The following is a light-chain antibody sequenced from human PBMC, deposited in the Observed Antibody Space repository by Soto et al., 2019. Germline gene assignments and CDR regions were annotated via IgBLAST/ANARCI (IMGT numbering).Light chain of an antibody. J-gene: IGKJ4*01. CDR1: QGIRSD. Sequence: DIKLTQYPSFLSASVGDRVTITCRASQGIRSDLAWYQQKPGKAPNLLIYTASTLQSGVPSRFSSSGSGTEFTLTISNLQTEDFASYYCQQLNGYPLSVGVGTKVEIK. CDR3: QQLNGYPLS. CDR2: TAS. V-gene: IGKV1-9*01.